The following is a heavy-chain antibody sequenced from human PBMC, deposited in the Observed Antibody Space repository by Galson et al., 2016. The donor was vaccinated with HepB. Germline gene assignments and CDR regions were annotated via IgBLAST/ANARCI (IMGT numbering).Heavy chain of an antibody. J-gene: IGHJ5*02. CDR3: ARYGYGRWLQFNH. CDR1: GFPLSTYW. CDR2: IRQDGRAT. V-gene: IGHV3-7*02. Sequence: SLRLSCAASGFPLSTYWMSWVRQAPGKGLEWVANIRQDGRATYYVDSVKGRFTISRDNAKNSLHLQMNSLRVEDSAVYYCARYGYGRWLQFNHWGQGTLVTVSS. D-gene: IGHD5-24*01.